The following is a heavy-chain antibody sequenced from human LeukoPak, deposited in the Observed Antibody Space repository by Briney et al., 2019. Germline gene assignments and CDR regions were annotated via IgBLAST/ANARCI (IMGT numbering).Heavy chain of an antibody. Sequence: ASVKVSCKASGYTFTTHDINWVRQATGQGLEWLGWMSPNSGDTGYAQKFQGRVTMTSDSSISTAYMELSSLRSEDTAIFYCARAASYGAFDIWGQGTMVTVSS. CDR3: ARAASYGAFDI. V-gene: IGHV1-8*01. CDR1: GYTFTTHD. CDR2: MSPNSGDT. D-gene: IGHD1-26*01. J-gene: IGHJ3*02.